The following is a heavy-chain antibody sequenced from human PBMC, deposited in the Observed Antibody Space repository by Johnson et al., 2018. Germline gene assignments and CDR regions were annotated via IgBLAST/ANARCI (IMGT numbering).Heavy chain of an antibody. CDR2: IYSDGST. Sequence: VQLVESGGGLIQPGGSLRLSCAASGFAVSTNYMSWVRQAPGKGLEWVSIIYSDGSTHYADYVKGRFTISRDNAKNSLSLQMNSLRAEDTAVYYCAKDLLWWGLDYWGQGTLVTVSS. D-gene: IGHD2-21*01. V-gene: IGHV3-53*01. J-gene: IGHJ4*02. CDR3: AKDLLWWGLDY. CDR1: GFAVSTNY.